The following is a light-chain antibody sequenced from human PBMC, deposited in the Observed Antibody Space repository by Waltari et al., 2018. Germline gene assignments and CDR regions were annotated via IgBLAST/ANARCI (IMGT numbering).Light chain of an antibody. CDR1: QGISSW. CDR3: QQGYNTPPT. Sequence: DIQMTQSPSSLSASVGDKVTHTCRASQGISSWLAWYQQKPGKAPKLLIYAASSLQSGVPSRFSGSGSGTDYTLTISSLQPEDFATYYCQQGYNTPPTFGQGTKVEIK. J-gene: IGKJ1*01. CDR2: AAS. V-gene: IGKV1-12*01.